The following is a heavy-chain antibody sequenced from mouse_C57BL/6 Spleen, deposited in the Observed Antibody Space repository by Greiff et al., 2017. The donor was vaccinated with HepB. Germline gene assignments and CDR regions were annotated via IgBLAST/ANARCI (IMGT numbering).Heavy chain of an antibody. CDR3: ARKSYYGYDVGFAY. D-gene: IGHD2-9*01. CDR1: GYTFTSYT. V-gene: IGHV1-4*01. J-gene: IGHJ3*01. Sequence: VMLVESGAELARPGASVKMSCKASGYTFTSYTMHWVKQRPGQGLEWIGYINPSSGYTKYNQKFKDKATLTADKSSSTAYMQLSSLTSEDSAVYYCARKSYYGYDVGFAYWGQGTLVTVSA. CDR2: INPSSGYT.